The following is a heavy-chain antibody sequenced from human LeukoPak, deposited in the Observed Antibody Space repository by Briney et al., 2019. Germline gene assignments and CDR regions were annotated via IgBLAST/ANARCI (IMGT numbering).Heavy chain of an antibody. CDR1: GFTFNNYA. J-gene: IGHJ5*01. CDR2: ISASGGTT. D-gene: IGHD2-2*01. CDR3: AKEPREYCSSTSCPNWFDY. V-gene: IGHV3-23*01. Sequence: GGSLRLSCAASGFTFNNYAMSWVRQAPGKGVEWVSAISASGGTTYYADSVKGRFTISRDNSENTLFLQMNSLRAEDTAVYYCAKEPREYCSSTSCPNWFDYWGQGTLVTVSS.